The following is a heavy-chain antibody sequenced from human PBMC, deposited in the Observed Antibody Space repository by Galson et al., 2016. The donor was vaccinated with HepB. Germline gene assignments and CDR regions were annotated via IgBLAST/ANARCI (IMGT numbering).Heavy chain of an antibody. CDR1: SDSFTGSSYY. Sequence: SETLSLTCTVSSDSFTGSSYYWAWIRQPPGKGLEWIGSISYSGNTYYNPSLKSRVTMSVDTSRKHFSLKLISVTAADTAVFYCARTFVDIYGRRYVDYWGQGTLVSVS. V-gene: IGHV4-39*02. J-gene: IGHJ4*02. D-gene: IGHD5-18*01. CDR2: ISYSGNT. CDR3: ARTFVDIYGRRYVDY.